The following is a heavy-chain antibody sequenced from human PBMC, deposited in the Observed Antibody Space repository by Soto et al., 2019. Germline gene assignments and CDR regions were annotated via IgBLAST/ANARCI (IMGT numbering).Heavy chain of an antibody. D-gene: IGHD4-4*01. J-gene: IGHJ4*02. Sequence: SETLSLTCTVSGGSISSYYWSWIRQPPGKGLEWIGYIYYSGSTNYNPSLKSRVTISVGTSKNQFSLKLSSVTAADTAVYYCARSPYYSNFDYWGQGTLVTVSS. CDR1: GGSISSYY. V-gene: IGHV4-59*01. CDR3: ARSPYYSNFDY. CDR2: IYYSGST.